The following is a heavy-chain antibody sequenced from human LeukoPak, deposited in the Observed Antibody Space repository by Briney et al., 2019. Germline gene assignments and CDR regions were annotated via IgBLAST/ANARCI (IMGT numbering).Heavy chain of an antibody. CDR1: GFTFSSYA. D-gene: IGHD5-12*01. CDR2: ISYDGSNK. Sequence: PGGSLRLSCAASGFTFSSYAMHWVRQAPGKGLEWVALISYDGSNKYYADSVKGRFIISRDNSKNTLYLQMNSLRAEDTAVYYCARGTGGRVATISYYYGMDVWGQGTTVTVSS. V-gene: IGHV3-30-3*01. CDR3: ARGTGGRVATISYYYGMDV. J-gene: IGHJ6*02.